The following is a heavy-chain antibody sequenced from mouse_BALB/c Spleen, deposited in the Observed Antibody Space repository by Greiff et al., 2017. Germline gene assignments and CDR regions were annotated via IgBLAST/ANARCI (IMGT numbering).Heavy chain of an antibody. CDR1: GFNIKDTY. CDR3: ASYITTVVNYAMDY. CDR2: IDPANGNT. D-gene: IGHD1-1*01. Sequence: EVKLLESGAELVKPGASVKLSCTASGFNIKDTYMHWVKQRPEQGLEWIGRIDPANGNTKYDPKFQGKATITADTSSNTAYLQLSSLTSEDTAVYYCASYITTVVNYAMDYWGQGTSVTVSS. V-gene: IGHV14-3*02. J-gene: IGHJ4*01.